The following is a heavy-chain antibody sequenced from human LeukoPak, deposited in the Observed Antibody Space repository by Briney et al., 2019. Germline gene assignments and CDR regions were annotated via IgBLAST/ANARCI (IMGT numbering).Heavy chain of an antibody. D-gene: IGHD5-18*01. J-gene: IGHJ4*02. CDR2: ISAYNGNT. Sequence: ASVKVSCKASGYTFTSYGISWVRQAPGQGLEWMGWISAYNGNTNYAQKLQGRVTMTTDTSTSTAYMELRSLRSDDTAVYYCARRGGTAMVTSDFDYWGQGTLVTVSS. V-gene: IGHV1-18*01. CDR1: GYTFTSYG. CDR3: ARRGGTAMVTSDFDY.